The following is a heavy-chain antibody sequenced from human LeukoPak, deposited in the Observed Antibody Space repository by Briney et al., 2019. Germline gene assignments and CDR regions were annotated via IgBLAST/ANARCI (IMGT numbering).Heavy chain of an antibody. D-gene: IGHD2-21*02. CDR1: GGTFSSYA. Sequence: GASVKVSCKASGGTFSSYAISWVRQAPGQGLEWMGRIIPILGIANYAQKFQGRVTITADKSTSTAYMELSSLRSEDTAVYYCAREDNCGGDCYPFDYWGQGTLVTVSS. J-gene: IGHJ4*02. V-gene: IGHV1-69*04. CDR3: AREDNCGGDCYPFDY. CDR2: IIPILGIA.